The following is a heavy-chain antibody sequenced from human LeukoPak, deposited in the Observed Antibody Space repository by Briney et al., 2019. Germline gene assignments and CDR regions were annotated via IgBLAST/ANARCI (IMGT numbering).Heavy chain of an antibody. V-gene: IGHV4-39*07. J-gene: IGHJ4*02. Sequence: SETLSLTCTVSGCSISSSSYYWGWIRQPPGKGLEWIGSIYYSGSTYYNPSLKSRVTISVDTSKNQFSLKLSSVTAADTAVYYCARTRSRGRVPLVIYYFDYWGQGTLVTVSS. CDR1: GCSISSSSYY. D-gene: IGHD3-10*01. CDR2: IYYSGST. CDR3: ARTRSRGRVPLVIYYFDY.